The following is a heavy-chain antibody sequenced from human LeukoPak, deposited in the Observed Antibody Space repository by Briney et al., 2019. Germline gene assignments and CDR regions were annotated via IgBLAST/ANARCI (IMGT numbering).Heavy chain of an antibody. V-gene: IGHV6-1*01. CDR1: GDILSSNSAA. CDR3: ARISGYDYYNWFDP. CDR2: TYYRSKWYN. J-gene: IGHJ5*02. D-gene: IGHD5-12*01. Sequence: SQTLSLTCALSGDILSSNSAAWDWLRQSPSRGLEWLVSTYYRSKWYNDYAVSVKSRITINPDTSKNQFSLQLSSVTPEDTAVYYCARISGYDYYNWFDPWGQGTLVTVSS.